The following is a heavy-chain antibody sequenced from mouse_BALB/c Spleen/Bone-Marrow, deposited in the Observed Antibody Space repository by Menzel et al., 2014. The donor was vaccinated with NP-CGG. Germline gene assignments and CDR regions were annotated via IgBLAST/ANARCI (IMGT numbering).Heavy chain of an antibody. V-gene: IGHV1S81*02. CDR2: INPSNGRT. D-gene: IGHD2-1*01. Sequence: VKLVESGAELVKPGASVKLSCMASGFTFTSYWIHWVKQRPGQGPEWIGEINPSNGRTNYNEKFKSKATLTEDKSSSTAYMQLSSLTSVDSAVYYCARDGNYRYAMDYWGQGTSVTVSS. CDR1: GFTFTSYW. J-gene: IGHJ4*01. CDR3: ARDGNYRYAMDY.